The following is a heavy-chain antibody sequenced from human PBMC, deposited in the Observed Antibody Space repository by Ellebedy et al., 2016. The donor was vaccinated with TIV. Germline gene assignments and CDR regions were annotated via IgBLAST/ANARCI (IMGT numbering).Heavy chain of an antibody. D-gene: IGHD1-26*01. CDR2: INPTSGGT. J-gene: IGHJ4*02. V-gene: IGHV1-2*02. CDR1: GYTFTDYY. CDR3: ARTSGAGSFYH. Sequence: AASVKVSCKASGYTFTDYYLHLVRQAPGHGLEWMGWINPTSGGTNYAQKFQGRVTMTRDTSISTAYMELSGLRTDDPAVYFCARTSGAGSFYHWGQGPLVTVSS.